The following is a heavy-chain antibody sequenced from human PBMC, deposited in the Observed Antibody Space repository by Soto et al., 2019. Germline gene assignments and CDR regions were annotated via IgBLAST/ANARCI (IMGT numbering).Heavy chain of an antibody. D-gene: IGHD6-19*01. J-gene: IGHJ5*02. CDR1: GGSISSCCCY. V-gene: IGHV4-61*01. CDR2: IYYSGST. Sequence: PSETLSLTCTVSGGSISSCCCYWIWIRQHTGKVLEWIGYIYYSGSTSYNPSLKSRVTISVDTSKNQFSLKLSSVTAADTAVYYCARVRYSSGWYIWFDPWGQGTLVTVSS. CDR3: ARVRYSSGWYIWFDP.